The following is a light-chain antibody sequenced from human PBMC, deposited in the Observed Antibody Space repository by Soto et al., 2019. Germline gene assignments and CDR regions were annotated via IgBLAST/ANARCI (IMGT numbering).Light chain of an antibody. Sequence: DIVMTQSPDSLAVSLDERATINCKSSQSVLYSSNNKNYVAWYQQRPGQPPKLLIYWTSIRESGVPDRFSGSESGTDFTLTISSLQAEAVAVYYCQQYYSPPLTFGGGTKVEIK. V-gene: IGKV4-1*01. CDR1: QSVLYSSNNKNY. CDR2: WTS. CDR3: QQYYSPPLT. J-gene: IGKJ4*01.